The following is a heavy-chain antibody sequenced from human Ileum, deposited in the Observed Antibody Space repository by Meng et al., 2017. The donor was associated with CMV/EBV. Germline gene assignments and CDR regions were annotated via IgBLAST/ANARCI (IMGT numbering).Heavy chain of an antibody. CDR1: GDSISSSY. D-gene: IGHD6-13*01. CDR2: IYYSGST. J-gene: IGHJ4*02. Sequence: SETLSLTCTVSGDSISSSYWNWIRQPPGKGLEWIGYIYYSGSTNSNPSLKSRVTISVDTSKNQFSLKLSSVTAADTAVYYCARGYRSSWSPFDYWGQGILVTGSS. V-gene: IGHV4-59*01. CDR3: ARGYRSSWSPFDY.